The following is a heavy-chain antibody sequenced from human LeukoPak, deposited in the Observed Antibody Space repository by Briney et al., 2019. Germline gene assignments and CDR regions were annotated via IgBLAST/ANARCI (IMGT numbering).Heavy chain of an antibody. CDR2: IGSGSSTI. CDR1: GFSFSSYS. J-gene: IGHJ4*02. V-gene: IGHV3-48*04. Sequence: GGSLRLSCAASGFSFSSYSMNWVRQAPGQGLEWLSYIGSGSSTIYYADSVKGRFTISRDNAKNSLYLQMNSLRAEDTAVYYCARKEVNWGQGTLVTVSS. CDR3: ARKEVN.